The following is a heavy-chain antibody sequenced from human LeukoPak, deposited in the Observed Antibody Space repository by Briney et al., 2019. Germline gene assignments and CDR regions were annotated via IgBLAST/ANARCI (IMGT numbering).Heavy chain of an antibody. V-gene: IGHV4-34*01. J-gene: IGHJ4*02. D-gene: IGHD3-10*01. CDR3: ASTRGYGSGSSN. CDR1: GGSFSGYY. CDR2: INHSGST. Sequence: PSETLSLTCAVYGGSFSGYYWSCSRQPPRKGLEWIGEINHSGSTNYNPSLKSRVTISVDTSKNQFSLKLSSVTAADTAVYYCASTRGYGSGSSNWGQGTLVTVSS.